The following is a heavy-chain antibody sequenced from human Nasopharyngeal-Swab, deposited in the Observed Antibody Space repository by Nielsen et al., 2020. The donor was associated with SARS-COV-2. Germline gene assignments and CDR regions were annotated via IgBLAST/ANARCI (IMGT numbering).Heavy chain of an antibody. V-gene: IGHV4-61*01. CDR3: ARGQLLLYYYYGMDV. J-gene: IGHJ6*02. Sequence: SETLSLTFTVSGGSVSSGSYYWSWIRQPPGKGLEWIGYIYYSGSTNYNPSLKSRVTISVDTSKNQFSLKLSSVTAADTAVYYCARGQLLLYYYYGMDVWGQGTTVTVSS. CDR2: IYYSGST. D-gene: IGHD2-15*01. CDR1: GGSVSSGSYY.